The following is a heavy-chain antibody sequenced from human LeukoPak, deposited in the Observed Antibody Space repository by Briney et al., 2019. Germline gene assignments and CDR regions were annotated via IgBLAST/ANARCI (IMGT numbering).Heavy chain of an antibody. CDR2: IYHSGIT. Sequence: PSETLSLTCTVSDYSISSGYGYYWGWIRQPPGKGLEWIGNIYHSGITYYNHFNSSLKSRVTISIDTSKNQFSLRLTSVTAADTAVYYCAREQGMATISYWGQGTLVTVSS. CDR1: DYSISSGYGYY. J-gene: IGHJ4*02. V-gene: IGHV4-38-2*02. D-gene: IGHD5-24*01. CDR3: AREQGMATISY.